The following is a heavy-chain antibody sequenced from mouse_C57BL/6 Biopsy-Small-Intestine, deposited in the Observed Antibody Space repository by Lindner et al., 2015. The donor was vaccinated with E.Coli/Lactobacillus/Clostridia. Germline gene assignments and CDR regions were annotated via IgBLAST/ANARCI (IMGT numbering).Heavy chain of an antibody. CDR3: ARRIAAHYYFGMDV. CDR1: GAASAAM. J-gene: IGHJ1*01. CDR2: HPYLSNS. Sequence: SVKVSCKASGAASAAMISAGCDRPLDKGLGGSRDHPYLSNSNYAQKFQGRVTITADESTSSAYMELSSLRSEDTAVYYCARRIAAHYYFGMDVWGQGTTVTVSS. D-gene: IGHD1-1*01. V-gene: IGHV1-69*02.